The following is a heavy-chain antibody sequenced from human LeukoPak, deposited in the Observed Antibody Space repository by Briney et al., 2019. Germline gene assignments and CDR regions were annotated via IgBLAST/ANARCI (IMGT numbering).Heavy chain of an antibody. J-gene: IGHJ4*02. CDR1: GFTFDDYA. D-gene: IGHD3-22*01. V-gene: IGHV3-9*01. CDR2: ISWNSGSI. Sequence: GGSLRLSCAASGFTFDDYAMHWVRQAPGKGLEWVSGISWNSGSISYADSVKGRFTISRDNAKNSLYLQMNSLRAEDTAVYYCARAADYYDSFDYWGQGTLVTVSS. CDR3: ARAADYYDSFDY.